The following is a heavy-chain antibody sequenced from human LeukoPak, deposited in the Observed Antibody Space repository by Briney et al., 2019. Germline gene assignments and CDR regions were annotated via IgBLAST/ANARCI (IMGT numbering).Heavy chain of an antibody. CDR2: IYYSGST. D-gene: IGHD1-14*01. V-gene: IGHV4-59*08. CDR3: ARARRDVAEAMD. CDR1: GGSISSYY. Sequence: NPSETLSLTCTVSGGSISSYYWSWIRQPPGKGLEWIGYIYYSGSTNYNPSLKSRVTISVDTSKNHFSLKLSSVTAADTAVYYCARARRDVAEAMDWGQGTLVTVSS. J-gene: IGHJ4*02.